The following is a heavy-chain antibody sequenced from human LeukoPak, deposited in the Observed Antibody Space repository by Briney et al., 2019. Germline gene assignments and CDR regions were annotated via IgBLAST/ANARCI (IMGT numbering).Heavy chain of an antibody. V-gene: IGHV1-18*01. CDR1: GYTFTSYD. J-gene: IGHJ4*02. CDR3: ARGLASSREAGTGDY. Sequence: ASVKVSCKASGYTFTSYDISWVRQAPGQGLEWMGWISAYNGNTNYAQKLQGRVTMTTDTSTSTAYMELRSLRSDDTAVYYCARGLASSREAGTGDYWGQGTLVTVSS. D-gene: IGHD6-19*01. CDR2: ISAYNGNT.